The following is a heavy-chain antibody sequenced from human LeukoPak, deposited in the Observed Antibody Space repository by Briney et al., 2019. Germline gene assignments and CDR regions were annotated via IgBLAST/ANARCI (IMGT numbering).Heavy chain of an antibody. D-gene: IGHD3-16*01. Sequence: PGGSLRLSCAASGFTFSSYWMHWVRQAPGKGLEWVSAISGSGGSTYYADSVKGRFTISRDNSKNTLYLQMNSLRAEDTAVYYCAKVAFSLRAHHFDYWGQGTLVTVSS. CDR3: AKVAFSLRAHHFDY. CDR1: GFTFSSYW. J-gene: IGHJ4*02. CDR2: ISGSGGST. V-gene: IGHV3-23*01.